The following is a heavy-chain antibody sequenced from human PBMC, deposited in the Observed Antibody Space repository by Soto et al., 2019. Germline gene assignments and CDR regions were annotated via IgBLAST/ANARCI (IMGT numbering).Heavy chain of an antibody. CDR1: GFTFSDHF. J-gene: IGHJ4*02. V-gene: IGHV3-11*01. CDR2: ISGDGRDI. Sequence: LRLSCAASGFTFSDHFMTWIRQAPGKGLEWISYISGDGRDIYQPDSVKGRFTVSRDNAKNSVYLQMNSLRAEDTAIYYCAGDPYYYASDYWGQGTLVTVSS. CDR3: AGDPYYYASDY. D-gene: IGHD3-10*01.